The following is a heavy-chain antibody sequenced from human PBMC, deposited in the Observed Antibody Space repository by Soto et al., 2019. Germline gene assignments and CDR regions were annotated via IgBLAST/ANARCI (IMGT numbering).Heavy chain of an antibody. CDR1: GGSVSNSSHY. CDR3: ARADGFWSSYSSLNF. Sequence: SETLSLTCTVSGGSVSNSSHYWTWIRQPPGKGLEWIGYVYYTGSTNYNPSLHIRVTISVDTSKNQFSLTLSSVTAADTAVYYCARADGFWSSYSSLNFWGQGTPVTVSS. J-gene: IGHJ4*02. CDR2: VYYTGST. D-gene: IGHD3-3*01. V-gene: IGHV4-61*01.